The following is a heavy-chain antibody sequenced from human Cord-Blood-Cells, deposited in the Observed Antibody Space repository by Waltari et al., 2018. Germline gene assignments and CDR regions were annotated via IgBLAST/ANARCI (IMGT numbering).Heavy chain of an antibody. CDR2: IIPIFGTA. J-gene: IGHJ3*02. CDR1: GGTFSSYA. V-gene: IGHV1-69*12. Sequence: QVQLVESGAEVKKPGSSVKVSCTAYGGTFSSYAISWVRQAPGQGLEWMGGIIPIFGTANYAQKFQGRVTITADESTSTAYMELSSLRSEDTAVYYCARRAGGPFDAFDIWGQGTMVTVSS. CDR3: ARRAGGPFDAFDI. D-gene: IGHD3-16*01.